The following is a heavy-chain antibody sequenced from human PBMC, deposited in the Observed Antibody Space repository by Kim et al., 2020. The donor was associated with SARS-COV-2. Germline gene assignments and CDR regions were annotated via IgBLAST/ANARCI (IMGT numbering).Heavy chain of an antibody. CDR2: ISAYNGNT. CDR3: ARDLPWGNWNGNFDY. J-gene: IGHJ4*02. Sequence: ASVKVSCKASGYTFTSYGISWVRQAPGQGLEWMGWISAYNGNTNYAQKLQGRVTMTTDTSTSTAYMELRSLRSDDTAVYYCARDLPWGNWNGNFDYWGQGTLVTVSS. V-gene: IGHV1-18*01. D-gene: IGHD1-1*01. CDR1: GYTFTSYG.